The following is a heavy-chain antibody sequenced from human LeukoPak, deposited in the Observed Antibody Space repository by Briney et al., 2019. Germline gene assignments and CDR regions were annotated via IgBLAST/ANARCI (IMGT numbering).Heavy chain of an antibody. D-gene: IGHD1-7*01. CDR2: IHRDGSER. CDR3: AKRRGLELLYYYYMDV. Sequence: GGSLRLSCAASGFTFSNYWMRWVRQAPGKGLEWVASIHRDGSERWYVDSVKGRVTISRDNVKNSLYLQMNSLRAEDTAVYYCAKRRGLELLYYYYMDVWGKGTTVTVSS. J-gene: IGHJ6*03. CDR1: GFTFSNYW. V-gene: IGHV3-7*03.